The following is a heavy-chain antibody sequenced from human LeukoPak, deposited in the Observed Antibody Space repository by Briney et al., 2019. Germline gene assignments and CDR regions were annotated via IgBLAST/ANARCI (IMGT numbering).Heavy chain of an antibody. CDR3: ARDPKMATITGFDY. J-gene: IGHJ4*02. Sequence: GASVKVSCKASGYTFTSYGISWVRQAPGQGLEWMGWISAYNGNANYAQKLQGRVTMTTDTSTSTAYMELRGLRSDDTAVYYCARDPKMATITGFDYWGQGTLVTVSS. D-gene: IGHD5-24*01. V-gene: IGHV1-18*01. CDR1: GYTFTSYG. CDR2: ISAYNGNA.